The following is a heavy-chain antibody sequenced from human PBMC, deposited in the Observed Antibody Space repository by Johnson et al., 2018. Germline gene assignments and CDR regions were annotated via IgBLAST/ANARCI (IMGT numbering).Heavy chain of an antibody. Sequence: VQLVESGAEVKKPGASVKVSCKASGYTFTSYDINWVRQATGQGLEWMVWMNPNSGNTGYAQTFQGRVTMTRNTSIGTAYMELSSLRTEETAVYYCAGEVHYGDYPLAEYFQHWGQGTLVTVSS. CDR3: AGEVHYGDYPLAEYFQH. CDR2: MNPNSGNT. CDR1: GYTFTSYD. D-gene: IGHD4-17*01. J-gene: IGHJ1*01. V-gene: IGHV1-8*01.